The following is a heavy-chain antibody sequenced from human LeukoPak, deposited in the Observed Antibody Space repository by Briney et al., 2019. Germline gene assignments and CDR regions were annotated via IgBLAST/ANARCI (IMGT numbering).Heavy chain of an antibody. CDR1: GYTFTSYY. V-gene: IGHV1-46*01. CDR2: INPSGGST. Sequence: ASVKVSCKASGYTFTSYYMHWVRQAPGQGLEWMGIINPSGGSTSYAQKFQGRVTMTRDTSTSTVYMELSSLRPEDTALYYCARAMVRGVIPYWGQGTLVTVSS. D-gene: IGHD3-10*01. CDR3: ARAMVRGVIPY. J-gene: IGHJ4*02.